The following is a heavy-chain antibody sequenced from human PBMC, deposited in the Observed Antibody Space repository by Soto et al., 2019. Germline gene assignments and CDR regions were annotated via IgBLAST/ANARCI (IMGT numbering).Heavy chain of an antibody. CDR2: INHSGNN. Sequence: LSLTCVVSGGSFSTYYYNWIRQSPGKGLEWIGEINHSGNNNYSPSLKSRVTMSLDTSKNQFSLKLTSVTAADTAVYYCARGGSNDWQVAFDIWGQGTMVTVSS. D-gene: IGHD3-9*01. CDR1: GGSFSTYY. J-gene: IGHJ3*02. CDR3: ARGGSNDWQVAFDI. V-gene: IGHV4-34*01.